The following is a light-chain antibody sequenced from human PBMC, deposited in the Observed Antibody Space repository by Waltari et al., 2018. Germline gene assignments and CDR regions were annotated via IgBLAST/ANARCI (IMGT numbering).Light chain of an antibody. CDR2: AAS. J-gene: IGKJ1*01. CDR1: RAITNY. Sequence: DIQMTQSPSSLSASVGDRVTITCRASRAITNYVNWYQQRPGLAPKLLIYAASTLQGGVPTRFSGSGSGTDFTLTISSLQAEDVAIYYCHQYYSSPLTFGQGTKVEIK. V-gene: IGKV1-NL1*01. CDR3: HQYYSSPLT.